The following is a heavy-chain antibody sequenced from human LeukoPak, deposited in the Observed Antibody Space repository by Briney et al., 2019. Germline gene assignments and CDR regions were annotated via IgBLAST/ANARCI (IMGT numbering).Heavy chain of an antibody. CDR2: IYYSGST. CDR1: GGSISSSSYY. Sequence: SETLSLTCTVSGGSISSSSYYWGWIHQPPGKGLEWIGSIYYSGSTYYNPSPKSRVTISVDTSKNQFSLKLSSVTAADTAVYYCARDRSSGWYGWFDPWGQGTLVTVSS. V-gene: IGHV4-39*07. J-gene: IGHJ5*02. D-gene: IGHD6-19*01. CDR3: ARDRSSGWYGWFDP.